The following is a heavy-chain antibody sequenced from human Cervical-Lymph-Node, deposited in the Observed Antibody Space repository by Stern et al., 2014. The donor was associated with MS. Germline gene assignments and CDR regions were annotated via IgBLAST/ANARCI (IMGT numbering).Heavy chain of an antibody. D-gene: IGHD3-10*01. CDR1: GFTFRSYA. CDR2: ISYDGTDK. J-gene: IGHJ4*02. Sequence: VHLVESGGGVVQPGKSLILSCAASGFTFRSYAMHWVRQAPGQGLEWVGVISYDGTDKYNADSVKGRFTISRDNSKNTLYLHMGSLRGEDTAVYYCARDPSRFGDNGYLDFWGQGTLVTVSS. CDR3: ARDPSRFGDNGYLDF. V-gene: IGHV3-30-3*01.